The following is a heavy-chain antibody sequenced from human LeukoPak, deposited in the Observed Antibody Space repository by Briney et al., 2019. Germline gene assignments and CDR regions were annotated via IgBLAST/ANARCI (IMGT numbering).Heavy chain of an antibody. CDR2: IYYSGST. J-gene: IGHJ4*02. V-gene: IGHV4-59*11. Sequence: SETLSLTCTVSGXSISSHYWSWIRQPPGKGLEWIGYIYYSGSTNYNPSLKSRVTISVDASKNQCSLKLSSVTAADTAVYYCARSVVAATPFDYWGQGTLVTVSS. CDR3: ARSVVAATPFDY. D-gene: IGHD2-15*01. CDR1: GXSISSHY.